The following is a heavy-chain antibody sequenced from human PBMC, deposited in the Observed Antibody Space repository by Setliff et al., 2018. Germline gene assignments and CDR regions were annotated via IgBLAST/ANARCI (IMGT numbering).Heavy chain of an antibody. D-gene: IGHD1-1*01. J-gene: IGHJ6*02. CDR3: ARANKKLDYYCGLDV. V-gene: IGHV4-59*01. Sequence: SETLSLTCNVSGVSISSYYWSWIRQPPGKGLQWIGYIYHNGNTNFNPSLKSRVNMSIDTSKNQFALNLKSVTAADTAVYYCARANKKLDYYCGLDVWGQGTTVTVSS. CDR1: GVSISSYY. CDR2: IYHNGNT.